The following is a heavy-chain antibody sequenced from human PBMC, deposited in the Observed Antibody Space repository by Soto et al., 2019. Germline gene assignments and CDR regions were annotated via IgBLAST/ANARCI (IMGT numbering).Heavy chain of an antibody. V-gene: IGHV1-2*04. CDR2: INPNSGGT. D-gene: IGHD3-10*01. Sequence: GASVKVSCKASGYTFTGYYMHWVRQAPGQGLEWMGWINPNSGGTNYAQKFQGWVTMTRDTSISTAYMELSGLRSDDTAVYYCARELGNYYGSGSYYNDAFWFDPWGQGTPVTVSS. CDR3: ARELGNYYGSGSYYNDAFWFDP. J-gene: IGHJ5*02. CDR1: GYTFTGYY.